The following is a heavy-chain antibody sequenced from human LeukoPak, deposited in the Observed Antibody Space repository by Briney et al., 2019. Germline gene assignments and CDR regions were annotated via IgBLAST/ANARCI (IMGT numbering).Heavy chain of an antibody. J-gene: IGHJ6*03. CDR3: AREYRERVLDYYYYMDV. CDR2: INPNSGGT. CDR1: GYTFTGYY. V-gene: IGHV1-2*02. D-gene: IGHD3-3*01. Sequence: GASVKVSCKASGYTFTGYYMHWVRQAPGQGLEWMGWINPNSGGTNYAQKFQGRVTMTRDTSISTAYMELSRLRSDDTAVYYCAREYRERVLDYYYYMDVWGKGTTVTMSS.